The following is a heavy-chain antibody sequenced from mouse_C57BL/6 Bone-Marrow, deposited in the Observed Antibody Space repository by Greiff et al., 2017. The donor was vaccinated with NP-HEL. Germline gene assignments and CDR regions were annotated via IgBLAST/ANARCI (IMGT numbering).Heavy chain of an antibody. D-gene: IGHD1-1*01. J-gene: IGHJ1*03. CDR1: GYTFTDFY. V-gene: IGHV1-19*01. CDR2: INPYNGGT. Sequence: EVQLQQSGPVLVKPGASVKMSCKASGYTFTDFYMNWVKQSHGKSLEWIGVINPYNGGTSYNQKFKGKATLTVDKSSSTAYMELNSLTSEDSAVYYCASDTTVVAHYWYFDVWGTGTTVTVSS. CDR3: ASDTTVVAHYWYFDV.